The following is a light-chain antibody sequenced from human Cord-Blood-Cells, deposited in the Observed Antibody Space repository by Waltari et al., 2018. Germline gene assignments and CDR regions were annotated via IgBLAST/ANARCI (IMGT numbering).Light chain of an antibody. CDR2: EVS. CDR3: SSYTSSSTPYVV. CDR1: SSDVGGYNY. Sequence: QSALTQPASVSGSPGQSITISCTGTSSDVGGYNYVSWYQQHPGKAPKLMIYEVSNRPSGVTKRFTGAKSGNTASLTSSGLQAEDEADYYCSSYTSSSTPYVVFGGGTKLTVL. J-gene: IGLJ2*01. V-gene: IGLV2-14*01.